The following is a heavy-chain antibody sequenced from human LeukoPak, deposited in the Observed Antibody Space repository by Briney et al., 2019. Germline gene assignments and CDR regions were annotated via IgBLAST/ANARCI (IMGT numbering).Heavy chain of an antibody. V-gene: IGHV5-51*01. Sequence: GESLKISCKGSGYSFTSYWIGWVRQMPGKGLEWMGIIYPGDSDTRYSPSFQGQVTISADKSISTAYLQWSSLKASDTAMYYCARHFRFGPWHYYMDVWGKGTTVTVSS. CDR2: IYPGDSDT. CDR3: ARHFRFGPWHYYMDV. CDR1: GYSFTSYW. D-gene: IGHD3-10*01. J-gene: IGHJ6*03.